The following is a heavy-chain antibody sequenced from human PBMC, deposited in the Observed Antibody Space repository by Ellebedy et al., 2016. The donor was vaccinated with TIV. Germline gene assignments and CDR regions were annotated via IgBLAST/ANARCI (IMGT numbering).Heavy chain of an antibody. CDR1: GFTFSSYA. CDR2: ISGSGGST. D-gene: IGHD3-10*01. J-gene: IGHJ4*02. Sequence: GGSLRLXXAASGFTFSSYAMSWVRQAPGKGLEWVSAISGSGGSTYYADSVKGRFTISRDNSKNTLYLQMNSLRAEDTAVYYCAKGRELRSGSYYKIFGPRPLDYWGQGTLVTVSS. V-gene: IGHV3-23*01. CDR3: AKGRELRSGSYYKIFGPRPLDY.